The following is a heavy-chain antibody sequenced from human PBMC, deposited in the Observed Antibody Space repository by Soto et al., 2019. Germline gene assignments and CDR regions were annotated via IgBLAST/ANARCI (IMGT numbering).Heavy chain of an antibody. CDR2: VSYDGSKA. CDR1: GFKFRDYG. CDR3: AKDRSLGHCSGGDCYYYYGTDV. Sequence: VGSLRLSCEGSGFKFRDYGIHWVRQAPGKGLEWVAVVSYDGSKAYYADSVKGRFTISRDNSKNSVDLQMNSLRPEDTGIYYCAKDRSLGHCSGGDCYYYYGTDVWGQGTTVTVSS. J-gene: IGHJ6*02. D-gene: IGHD2-15*01. V-gene: IGHV3-30*18.